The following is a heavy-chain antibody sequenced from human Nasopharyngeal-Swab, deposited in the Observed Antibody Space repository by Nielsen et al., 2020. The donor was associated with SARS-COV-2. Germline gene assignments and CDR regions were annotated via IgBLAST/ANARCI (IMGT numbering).Heavy chain of an antibody. D-gene: IGHD5-18*01. J-gene: IGHJ4*02. Sequence: ASVKVSCKATEYIFSTFDINWVRQATAQGLEWMGWMSPTSGKTESAQKFQGRITMTRDTSTSTAYMELSSLTSEDTAIYYCATPGYRSGHYFFDNWGQGTLVTVSS. CDR3: ATPGYRSGHYFFDN. V-gene: IGHV1-8*01. CDR2: MSPTSGKT. CDR1: EYIFSTFD.